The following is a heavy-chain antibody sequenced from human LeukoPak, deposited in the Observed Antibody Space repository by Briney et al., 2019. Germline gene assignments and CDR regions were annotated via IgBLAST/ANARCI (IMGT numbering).Heavy chain of an antibody. CDR3: ARECDLPGAYYMDV. CDR1: GFTFSTYW. J-gene: IGHJ6*03. V-gene: IGHV3-74*01. CDR2: ISSDGSNT. D-gene: IGHD7-27*01. Sequence: PGGSLRLSCAASGFTFSTYWMHWVRQVPGKGLVWVSRISSDGSNTIYADSVKGRFTISRDNANNALSLQMNSLRGYDAAVYYCARECDLPGAYYMDVWGKGTTVTVSS.